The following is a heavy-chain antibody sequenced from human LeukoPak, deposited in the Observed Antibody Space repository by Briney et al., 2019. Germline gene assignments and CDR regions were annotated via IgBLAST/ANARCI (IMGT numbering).Heavy chain of an antibody. CDR1: GFTFSTYG. CDR3: AREFRGVISYFDY. Sequence: GGSLRLSCPASGFTFSTYGMHWVRQAPGKGLEWVSYISSSSTIYYADSVKGRFTISRDNAKNSLYLQMNSLRAEDTAVYYCAREFRGVISYFDYWGQGTLVTVSS. V-gene: IGHV3-48*01. D-gene: IGHD3-10*01. J-gene: IGHJ4*02. CDR2: ISSSSTI.